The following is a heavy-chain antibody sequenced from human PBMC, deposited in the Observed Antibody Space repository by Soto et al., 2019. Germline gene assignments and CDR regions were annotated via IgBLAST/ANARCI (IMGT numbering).Heavy chain of an antibody. CDR2: IWYDGSNK. V-gene: IGHV3-33*01. CDR1: GFTFSSYG. Sequence: GGSLRLSCAASGFTFSSYGMHWVRQAPGKGLEWVAVIWYDGSNKYYADSVKGRFTISRDNSKNTLYLQMNSLRAEDTAVYYCARGTPRNYEKRDAFDIWGQGTMVTVSS. J-gene: IGHJ3*02. D-gene: IGHD1-7*01. CDR3: ARGTPRNYEKRDAFDI.